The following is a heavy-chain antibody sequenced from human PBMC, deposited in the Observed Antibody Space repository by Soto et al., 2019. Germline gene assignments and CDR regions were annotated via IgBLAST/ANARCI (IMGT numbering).Heavy chain of an antibody. V-gene: IGHV4-34*01. J-gene: IGHJ6*02. CDR3: ARQGYCTNGVCSYYYYYGMDV. CDR2: INHSGST. CDR1: GGSFSGYY. Sequence: SETLSLTCAVYGGSFSGYYWSWIRQPPGKGLEWIGEINHSGSTNYNPSLKSRVTISVDTSKNQFSLKLSSVTAADTAVYYCARQGYCTNGVCSYYYYYGMDVWGQGTTVTVSS. D-gene: IGHD2-8*01.